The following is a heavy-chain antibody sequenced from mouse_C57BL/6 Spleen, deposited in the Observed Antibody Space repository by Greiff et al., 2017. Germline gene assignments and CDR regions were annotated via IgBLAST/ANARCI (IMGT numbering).Heavy chain of an antibody. Sequence: QVQLKQPGAELVRPGTSVKLSCKASGYTFTSYWMHWVKQRPGQGLEWIGVIDPSDSYTNYNQKFKGKATLTVDTSSSTAYMQLSSLTSEDSAVYYCARGDYYSNLDYWGQGTTLTVSS. CDR1: GYTFTSYW. CDR3: ARGDYYSNLDY. D-gene: IGHD2-5*01. V-gene: IGHV1-59*01. CDR2: IDPSDSYT. J-gene: IGHJ2*01.